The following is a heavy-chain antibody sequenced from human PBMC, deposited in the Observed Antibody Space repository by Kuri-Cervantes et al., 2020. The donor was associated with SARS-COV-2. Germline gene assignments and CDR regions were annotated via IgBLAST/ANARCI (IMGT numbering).Heavy chain of an antibody. J-gene: IGHJ5*02. CDR1: GYTFNTYG. D-gene: IGHD3-10*01. CDR2: INTYNGNT. CDR3: ATAPGPPSGSINWFDP. V-gene: IGHV1-18*01. Sequence: ASVKVSCKASGYTFNTYGISWVRQAPGRGLEWMGSINTYNGNTNYAQKFQGRVTMTRDTSISTAYMELSRLRSDDTAVYYCATAPGPPSGSINWFDPWGQGTLVTVSS.